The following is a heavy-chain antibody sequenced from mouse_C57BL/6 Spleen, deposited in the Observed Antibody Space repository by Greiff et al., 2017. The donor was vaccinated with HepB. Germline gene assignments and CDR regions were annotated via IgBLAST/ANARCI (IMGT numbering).Heavy chain of an antibody. Sequence: EVKLVESGGGLVQPKGSLKLSCAASGFTFNTYAMHWVRQAPGKGLEWVARLRSKSSNYATYYADSVKDRFTISRDDSQSMLYLQMNNLKTEDTAMYYCVRGGVYDGYPQWYFDVWGTGTTVTVSS. CDR2: LRSKSSNYAT. CDR3: VRGGVYDGYPQWYFDV. CDR1: GFTFNTYA. V-gene: IGHV10-3*01. D-gene: IGHD2-3*01. J-gene: IGHJ1*03.